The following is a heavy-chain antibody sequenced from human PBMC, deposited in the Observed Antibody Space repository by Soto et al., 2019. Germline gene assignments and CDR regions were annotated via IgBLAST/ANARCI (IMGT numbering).Heavy chain of an antibody. CDR3: ARDQSQMLSTGNWFEP. CDR2: IYYSGST. J-gene: IGHJ5*02. V-gene: IGHV4-59*01. D-gene: IGHD2-2*01. Sequence: SETLSLTCTVSGGSISSYYWSWIRQPPGKGLEWIGYIYYSGSTNYNPSLKSRVTISVDTSKNQFSLKLSSVTAADTAVYYCARDQSQMLSTGNWFEPLGQGTLVTVYS. CDR1: GGSISSYY.